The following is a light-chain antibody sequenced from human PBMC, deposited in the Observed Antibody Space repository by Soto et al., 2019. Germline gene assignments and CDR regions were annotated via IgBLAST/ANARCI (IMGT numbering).Light chain of an antibody. CDR3: QQYRSSPPEFT. CDR2: GAS. CDR1: QSVSSSY. J-gene: IGKJ3*01. Sequence: EIVLTQSPGTLSLSPGERATLSCRASQSVSSSYLAWYQQSPGQAPRLLIFGASYRSTGIPDRCSGSGSGTDFTLTISRLEPEDFAGYYCQQYRSSPPEFTFGPGTKVDSK. V-gene: IGKV3-20*01.